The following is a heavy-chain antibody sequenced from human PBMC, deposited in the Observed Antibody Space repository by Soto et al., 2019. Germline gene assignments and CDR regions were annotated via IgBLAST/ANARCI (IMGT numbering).Heavy chain of an antibody. J-gene: IGHJ4*02. CDR2: ISGSGGST. V-gene: IGHV3-23*01. CDR3: AKDQGQQGLYY. CDR1: GFTFSSYA. D-gene: IGHD6-13*01. Sequence: VGSLRLSCAASGFTFSSYAISWVRQAPGKGLEWVSAISGSGGSTYYADSVKGRFTISRDNSKNTLYLQMNSLRAEDTAVYYCAKDQGQQGLYYWGQGTLVTVSS.